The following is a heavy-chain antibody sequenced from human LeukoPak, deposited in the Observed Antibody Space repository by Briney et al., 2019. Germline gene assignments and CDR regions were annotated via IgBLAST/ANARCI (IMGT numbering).Heavy chain of an antibody. J-gene: IGHJ5*02. D-gene: IGHD3-22*01. CDR3: ARRQTPASYDSNGYYYWFDP. V-gene: IGHV4-59*08. CDR1: GGSISTYY. CDR2: ISYSGRT. Sequence: SETPSLTCAVSGGSISTYYWSWIRQPPGKGLEWIGSISYSGRTDYNPSLKSRLAISLSTSANQFSLKLSSVAAADTAVYYCARRQTPASYDSNGYYYWFDPWGQGTLVIVSS.